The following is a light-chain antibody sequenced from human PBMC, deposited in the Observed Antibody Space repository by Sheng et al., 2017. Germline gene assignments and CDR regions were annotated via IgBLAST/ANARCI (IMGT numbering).Light chain of an antibody. CDR1: QSISSW. CDR3: QQYYKSLT. V-gene: IGKV1-5*03. J-gene: IGKJ4*02. Sequence: DIQMTQSPSTLSASVGDRVTITCRASQSISSWLAWYQQKPGKAPKLLIYKASSLESGVPSRFSGSGSGTEFTLTISSLQPDDFATYYCQQYYKSLTFGPGTKVEI. CDR2: KAS.